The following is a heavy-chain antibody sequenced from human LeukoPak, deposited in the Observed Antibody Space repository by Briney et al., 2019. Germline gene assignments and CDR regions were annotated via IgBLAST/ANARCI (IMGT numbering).Heavy chain of an antibody. Sequence: GESLKISCKGSGYSFTTYWIAWVRQMPGKGLEWMGIIYPGDSDTRCSPSFQGQVTISADKSISTAYLQWSSLKASDTAMYYCARHGGRWLQTQGRYFDLWGRGTLVTVSS. CDR1: GYSFTTYW. CDR3: ARHGGRWLQTQGRYFDL. V-gene: IGHV5-51*01. CDR2: IYPGDSDT. D-gene: IGHD5-24*01. J-gene: IGHJ2*01.